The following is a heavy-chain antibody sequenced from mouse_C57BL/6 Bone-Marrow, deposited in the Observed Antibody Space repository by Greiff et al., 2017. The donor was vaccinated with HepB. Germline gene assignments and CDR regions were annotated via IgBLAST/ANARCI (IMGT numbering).Heavy chain of an antibody. CDR2: IRNKANGYTT. Sequence: EVMLVESGGGLVQPGGSLSLSCAASGFTFTDYYMSWVRQPPGKALEWLGFIRNKANGYTTEYSASVKGRFTISRDNSQSILYLQMNALRAEDSATYYGASQTAQATAWFAYWGQGTLVTVSA. D-gene: IGHD3-2*02. J-gene: IGHJ3*01. V-gene: IGHV7-3*01. CDR3: ASQTAQATAWFAY. CDR1: GFTFTDYY.